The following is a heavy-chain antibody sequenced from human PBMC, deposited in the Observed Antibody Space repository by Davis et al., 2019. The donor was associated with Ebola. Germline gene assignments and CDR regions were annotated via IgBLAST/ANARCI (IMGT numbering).Heavy chain of an antibody. CDR3: AKGEGVLWWPYGMDV. CDR1: AFTSSSYA. CDR2: ISGSGGST. V-gene: IGHV3-23*01. D-gene: IGHD2-21*01. J-gene: IGHJ6*02. Sequence: GGSLRLSCAASAFTSSSYAMSWVRQAPGKGLEWVSAISGSGGSTYYADSVKGRFTISRDNSKNTLYLQMNSLRAEDTAVYYCAKGEGVLWWPYGMDVWGQGTTVTVSS.